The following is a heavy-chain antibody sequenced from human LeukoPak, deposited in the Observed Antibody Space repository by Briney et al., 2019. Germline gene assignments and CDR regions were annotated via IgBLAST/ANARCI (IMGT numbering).Heavy chain of an antibody. J-gene: IGHJ3*02. V-gene: IGHV4-34*01. D-gene: IGHD4-23*01. CDR2: INHSGST. CDR3: AKSHRYGGNRLNAFDI. Sequence: SETLSLTCAVYGGSFSGYYWSWIRQPPGKGLEWIGEINHSGSTNYNPSLKSRVTISVDTSKNQFSLKLSSVIAADTAVYYCAKSHRYGGNRLNAFDIWGQGTMVTVSS. CDR1: GGSFSGYY.